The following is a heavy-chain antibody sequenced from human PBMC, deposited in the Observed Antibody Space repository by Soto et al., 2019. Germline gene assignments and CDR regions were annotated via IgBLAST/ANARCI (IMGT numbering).Heavy chain of an antibody. J-gene: IGHJ4*02. D-gene: IGHD1-26*01. V-gene: IGHV3-23*01. CDR3: AKDAIIVGATEWGHFDY. CDR2: ISGSGGST. Sequence: EVQLLESGGGLVQPGGSLRLSCAASGFTFSSYAMSWVRQAPGKGLEWVSAISGSGGSTYYADSVKGRFTISRDNSKNTLYLKINSQRAEDTAVYYCAKDAIIVGATEWGHFDYWGQGPLVTVSS. CDR1: GFTFSSYA.